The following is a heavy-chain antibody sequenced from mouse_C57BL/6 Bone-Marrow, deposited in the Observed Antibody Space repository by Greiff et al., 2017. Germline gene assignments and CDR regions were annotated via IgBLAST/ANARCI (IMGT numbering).Heavy chain of an antibody. CDR1: GFTITDFY. Sequence: VQPAEFGGGLVQPGGSLSLSRAAFGFTITDFYISRVRQPPGKAPEWLGVIRNKANGYTTDYSAPVTGRLTIHRDNSQRILYLHMNALRAEDSATYYCARSSYLTTMDYWGQGTSVTVSS. V-gene: IGHV7-3*01. CDR3: ARSSYLTTMDY. J-gene: IGHJ4*01. CDR2: IRNKANGYTT. D-gene: IGHD1-1*01.